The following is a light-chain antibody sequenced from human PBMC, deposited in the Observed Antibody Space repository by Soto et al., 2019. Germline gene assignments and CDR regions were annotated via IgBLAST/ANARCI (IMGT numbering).Light chain of an antibody. CDR2: DAS. J-gene: IGKJ5*01. CDR1: PSISNY. CDR3: QQRGNWHH. Sequence: EIVLTQSPATLSLSPGEIATLSCRASPSISNYLAWYQHKPGQAPRLLIYDASTRATGLPSRFSGSGSGTDFTLTISRLEPEDFANYVCQQRGNWHHFGQGTLLESK. V-gene: IGKV3-11*01.